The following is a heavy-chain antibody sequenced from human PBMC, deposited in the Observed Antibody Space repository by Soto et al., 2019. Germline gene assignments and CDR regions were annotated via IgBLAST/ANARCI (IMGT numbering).Heavy chain of an antibody. D-gene: IGHD2-8*02. J-gene: IGHJ6*02. CDR1: GFSFDDYV. Sequence: EVQEVESGGGLVQPGRSLRLSCAASGFSFDDYVMHWVRQAPGKGLEWVSGISWNSGTIGYADSVKGRFTISRDNAKNSLYLQMNSLRAEDTALYYCAKSTGGTANGMGVWGQGTTVTVS. CDR2: ISWNSGTI. CDR3: AKSTGGTANGMGV. V-gene: IGHV3-9*01.